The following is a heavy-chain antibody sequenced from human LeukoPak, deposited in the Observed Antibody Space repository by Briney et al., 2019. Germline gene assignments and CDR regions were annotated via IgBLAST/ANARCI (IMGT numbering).Heavy chain of an antibody. CDR1: GGTFSSYG. J-gene: IGHJ4*02. Sequence: ASVKVSCKASGGTFSSYGISWVRQAPGQGLEWMGWINPNTGGTNYAQNFQGRVTMTRDTSISTAYMELSRLRSEDTAVYYCAAEGVDCGGDCYPNWGQGTLVTVSS. CDR2: INPNTGGT. V-gene: IGHV1-2*02. D-gene: IGHD2-21*02. CDR3: AAEGVDCGGDCYPN.